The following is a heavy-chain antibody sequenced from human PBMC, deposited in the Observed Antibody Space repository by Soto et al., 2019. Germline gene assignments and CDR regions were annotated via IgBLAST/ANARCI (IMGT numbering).Heavy chain of an antibody. V-gene: IGHV1-24*01. CDR2: LDPEDGET. J-gene: IGHJ4*02. CDR1: GYTLTELS. D-gene: IGHD5-12*01. CDR3: ATGLAATMSFDY. Sequence: ASVKVSCKVSGYTLTELSMHWVRQAPGKGLEWMGGLDPEDGETIYAQKFQGRVTMTEDTSTDTAYMELSSLRSEDTAVYYCATGLAATMSFDYWGQGTLVTVSS.